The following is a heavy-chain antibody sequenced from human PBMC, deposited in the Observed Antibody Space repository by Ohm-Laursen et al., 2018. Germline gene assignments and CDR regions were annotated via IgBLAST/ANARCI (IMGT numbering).Heavy chain of an antibody. CDR3: ARGPSLHDGMDV. D-gene: IGHD4-11*01. V-gene: IGHV1-8*01. CDR2: MNPNSGNT. J-gene: IGHJ6*02. Sequence: GASVKVSCKASGYTFTSYDINWVRQATGQGLEWMGWMNPNSGNTGYAQKFQGRVTMTRNTSISTAYMELSSLRSEDTAVYYCARGPSLHDGMDVWGQGTTVTVSS. CDR1: GYTFTSYD.